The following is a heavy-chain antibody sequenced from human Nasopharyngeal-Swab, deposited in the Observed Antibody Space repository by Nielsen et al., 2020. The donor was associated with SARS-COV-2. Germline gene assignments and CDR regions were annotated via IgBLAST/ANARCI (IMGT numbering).Heavy chain of an antibody. CDR2: ISYDGSNK. CDR3: ARETKWYLDQ. J-gene: IGHJ4*02. CDR1: GFTFSSYA. Sequence: GGSLRLSCAASGFTFSSYAIHWVRQAPGKGLEWVAVISYDGSNKYYADSVKGRFTISRDNSKNTLYLQLNSLRTEDTAVYYCARETKWYLDQWGQGTLVTVSS. V-gene: IGHV3-30-3*01. D-gene: IGHD1-14*01.